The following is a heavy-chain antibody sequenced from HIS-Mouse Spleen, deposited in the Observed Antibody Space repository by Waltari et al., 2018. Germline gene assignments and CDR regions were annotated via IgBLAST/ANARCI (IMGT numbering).Heavy chain of an antibody. CDR3: AREIPYSSSWYDWYFDL. CDR1: GRCISSTRYP. Sequence: QLQLQESGPGLVKPSATLSLTCTVSGRCISSTRYPWGWIRQPPGKGLEWIGSIYYSGSTYYNPSLKSRVTISVDTSKNQFSLKLSSVTAADTAVYYCAREIPYSSSWYDWYFDLWGRGTLVTVSS. CDR2: IYYSGST. J-gene: IGHJ2*01. V-gene: IGHV4-39*07. D-gene: IGHD6-13*01.